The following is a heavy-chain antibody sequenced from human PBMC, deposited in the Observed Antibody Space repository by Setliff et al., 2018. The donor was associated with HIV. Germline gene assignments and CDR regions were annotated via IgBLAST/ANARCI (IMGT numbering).Heavy chain of an antibody. D-gene: IGHD3-22*01. CDR1: GYSISSGYY. Sequence: SETLSLTCSVSGYSISSGYYWGWIQQPPGKGLEWVGTIYQTGNTYYSPSLRSRVTVSMDMSRNQFSMKLNSATAADTAVYYCARQAWHYDRDGYFIDYWGQGMLVTVSS. CDR3: ARQAWHYDRDGYFIDY. J-gene: IGHJ4*02. CDR2: IYQTGNT. V-gene: IGHV4-38-2*02.